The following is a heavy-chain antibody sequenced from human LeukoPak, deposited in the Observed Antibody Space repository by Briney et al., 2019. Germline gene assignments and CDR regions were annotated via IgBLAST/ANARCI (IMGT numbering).Heavy chain of an antibody. D-gene: IGHD4-17*01. CDR2: ISYDGSNK. J-gene: IGHJ4*02. CDR1: GFTFSSYA. CDR3: AKEKHMTTVTTGSGYFDY. V-gene: IGHV3-30*04. Sequence: GGSLRLSCAASGFTFSSYAMHWVRQAPGKGLEWVAVISYDGSNKYYADSVKGRFTISRDNSKNTLYLQMNSLRAEDTAVYYCAKEKHMTTVTTGSGYFDYWGQGTLVTVSS.